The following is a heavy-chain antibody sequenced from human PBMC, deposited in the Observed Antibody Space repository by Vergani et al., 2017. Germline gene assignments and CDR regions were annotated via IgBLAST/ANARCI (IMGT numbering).Heavy chain of an antibody. Sequence: EVQLVESGGGLVKPGGSLRLSCAASGFTFSSYSMNWVRQAPGKGLEWVSSISSSSSYIYYADSVKGRFTISRDNANNSLSLQMNSLRAEDTAVYYCAREGCSGGSCYSTPAYYYGMDVWGQGTTVTVSS. V-gene: IGHV3-21*01. CDR2: ISSSSSYI. D-gene: IGHD2-15*01. CDR3: AREGCSGGSCYSTPAYYYGMDV. J-gene: IGHJ6*02. CDR1: GFTFSSYS.